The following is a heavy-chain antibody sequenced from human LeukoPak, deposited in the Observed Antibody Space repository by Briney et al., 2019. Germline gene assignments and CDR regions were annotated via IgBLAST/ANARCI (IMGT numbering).Heavy chain of an antibody. Sequence: GGSLRLSCAASGFTFSSYSMNWVRQAPGKGLEWVSSISSSSSYIYYADSVKGRFTISRDNAKNSLYLQMNSLRAEDTAVYYCARVSRGWYYYDSSEGYYFDYWGQGTLVTVSS. CDR3: ARVSRGWYYYDSSEGYYFDY. D-gene: IGHD3-22*01. CDR1: GFTFSSYS. J-gene: IGHJ4*02. V-gene: IGHV3-21*01. CDR2: ISSSSSYI.